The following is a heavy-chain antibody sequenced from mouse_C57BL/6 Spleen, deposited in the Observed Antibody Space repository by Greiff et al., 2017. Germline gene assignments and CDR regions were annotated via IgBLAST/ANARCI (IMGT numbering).Heavy chain of an antibody. V-gene: IGHV1-64*01. D-gene: IGHD2-2*01. CDR3: AREGGLRRGYFDY. CDR2: IHPNSGST. J-gene: IGHJ2*01. CDR1: GYTFTSYW. Sequence: VQLQQPGAELVKPGASVKLSCKASGYTFTSYWMHWVKQRPGQGLEWIGMIHPNSGSTNYNEKFKSKATLTVDKSSSTAYMQLSSLTSEDSAVYYCAREGGLRRGYFDYWGQGTTLTVSS.